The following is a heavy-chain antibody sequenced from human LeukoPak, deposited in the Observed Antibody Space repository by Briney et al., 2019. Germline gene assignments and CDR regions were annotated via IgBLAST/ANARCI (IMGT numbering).Heavy chain of an antibody. CDR1: GFTFNTNA. D-gene: IGHD5-18*01. V-gene: IGHV3-23*01. Sequence: GGSLRLSCAASGFTFNTNAMSWVRQAPGKGLEWVSAVSGRTGGTYYADSVKGRFTISRDNSKSTVYLQMNSLRDEDTAVYYCAKLGDAAISDYWGQGTLVTVSS. J-gene: IGHJ4*02. CDR2: VSGRTGGT. CDR3: AKLGDAAISDY.